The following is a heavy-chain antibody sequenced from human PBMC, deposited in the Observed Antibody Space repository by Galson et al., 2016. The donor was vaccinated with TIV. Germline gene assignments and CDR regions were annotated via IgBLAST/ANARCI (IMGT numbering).Heavy chain of an antibody. Sequence: SVKVSCKASEHTIITYDINWVRQAAGQTLEWMGWMNPISGATGFSQKFRDRLIMTRNLSIATAYMELTSLRSEDTAVYYCATPAYVTKSPYYYGFDVWGQGTTVTVSS. J-gene: IGHJ6*02. V-gene: IGHV1-8*02. CDR3: ATPAYVTKSPYYYGFDV. CDR1: EHTIITYD. CDR2: MNPISGAT. D-gene: IGHD3-16*01.